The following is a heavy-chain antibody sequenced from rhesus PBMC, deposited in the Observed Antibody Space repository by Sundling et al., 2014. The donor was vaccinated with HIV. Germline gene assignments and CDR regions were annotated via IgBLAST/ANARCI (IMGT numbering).Heavy chain of an antibody. Sequence: QLQLQESGPGLVKPSETLSVTCAVSGASISSSYWSWIRQAPGKGLEWIGYISGSDSNTYYNPSLRSRVTLSLDTSKNQFSLKLNSVTAADTAVYYCAIAPTDVTLDYWGQGVLVTVSS. CDR3: AIAPTDVTLDY. CDR2: ISGSDSNT. V-gene: IGHV4-169*01. D-gene: IGHD6-31*01. J-gene: IGHJ4*01. CDR1: GASISSSY.